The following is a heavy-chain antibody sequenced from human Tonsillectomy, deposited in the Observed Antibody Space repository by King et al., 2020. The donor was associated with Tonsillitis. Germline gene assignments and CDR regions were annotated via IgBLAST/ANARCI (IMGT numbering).Heavy chain of an antibody. J-gene: IGHJ3*02. CDR2: IIPVFGTT. CDR3: ARENDDQGGSFDI. Sequence: QLVQSGPEVKKPGSSVKVSCKASGGTFRRSAISWLRQAPGQGLEWMGGIIPVFGTTDYAQKFQGRVTVTADESTSTAYMEVNSLTSEDTAVYYCARENDDQGGSFDIWGQGTKVTVSS. V-gene: IGHV1-69*01. D-gene: IGHD2-15*01. CDR1: GGTFRRSA.